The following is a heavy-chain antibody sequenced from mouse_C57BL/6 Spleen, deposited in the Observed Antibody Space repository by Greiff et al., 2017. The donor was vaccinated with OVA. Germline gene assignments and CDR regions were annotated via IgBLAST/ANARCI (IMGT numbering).Heavy chain of an antibody. J-gene: IGHJ4*01. Sequence: VQLQQPGAELVKPGASVKLSCKASGYTFTGYWMHWVKQTPGQGLEWIGRIDTNSGGTNYNEKFKSKATLTVDKPSSTAYMQLISLTSEEPAFYYCSRSRGRMDYWGQGTSVTVSS. CDR2: IDTNSGGT. V-gene: IGHV1-72*01. CDR3: SRSRGRMDY. CDR1: GYTFTGYW.